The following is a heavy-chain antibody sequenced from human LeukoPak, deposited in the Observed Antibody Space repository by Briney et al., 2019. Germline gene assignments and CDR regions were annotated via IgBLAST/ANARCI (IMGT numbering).Heavy chain of an antibody. V-gene: IGHV1-69*13. D-gene: IGHD2-2*01. J-gene: IGHJ6*04. CDR2: IIPIFGTA. CDR1: GGTFSSYA. Sequence: ASVKVSCKASGGTFSSYAISWARQAPGQGLEWMGGIIPIFGTANYAQKFQGRVTITADESTSTAYMELSSLRSEDTAVYYCERDIVVVPAADLYYYYGMDVWGKGTTVTVSS. CDR3: ERDIVVVPAADLYYYYGMDV.